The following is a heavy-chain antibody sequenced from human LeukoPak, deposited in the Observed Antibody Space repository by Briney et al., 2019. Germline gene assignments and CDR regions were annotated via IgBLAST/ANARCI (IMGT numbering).Heavy chain of an antibody. V-gene: IGHV1-69*04. CDR2: IIPILGIA. CDR3: ALVVVPAARYNWFDP. J-gene: IGHJ5*02. D-gene: IGHD2-2*01. Sequence: ASVKVSCKASGGTFSSYAISWVRQAPGQGLEWMGRIIPILGIANYAQKFQGRVTITADKSTSTAYMELSSLRSEDTAVYYCALVVVPAARYNWFDPWGQGTLVTVSS. CDR1: GGTFSSYA.